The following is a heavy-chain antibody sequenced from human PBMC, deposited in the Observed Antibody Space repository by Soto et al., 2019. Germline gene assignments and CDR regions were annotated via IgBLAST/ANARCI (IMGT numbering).Heavy chain of an antibody. CDR3: ARQKYSSSSEPIFVY. CDR1: GGSISSSSYY. V-gene: IGHV4-39*01. Sequence: QLQLQESGPGLVKPSETLSLTCTVSGGSISSSSYYWGWIRQPPGKGLEWIGSIYYSGSTYYNPSLKSRVTRSVDTSKNQFSLKLSSVTAADTAVYYCARQKYSSSSEPIFVYWGQGTLVTVSS. J-gene: IGHJ4*02. CDR2: IYYSGST. D-gene: IGHD6-6*01.